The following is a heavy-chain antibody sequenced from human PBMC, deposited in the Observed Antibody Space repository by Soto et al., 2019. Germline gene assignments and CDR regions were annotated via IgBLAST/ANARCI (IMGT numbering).Heavy chain of an antibody. CDR3: AKGKSSNYVSHAFDV. CDR1: GFNFNTYA. J-gene: IGHJ3*01. Sequence: GGSLRLSCAASGFNFNTYAMSWVRQAPGKGLEWVSGVSGGGGSIHYVDAVKGRVAISRDNSKNTLYLQMNRLRGDDTAVYYCAKGKSSNYVSHAFDVWGQGTMVTVSS. V-gene: IGHV3-23*01. CDR2: VSGGGGSI. D-gene: IGHD3-10*02.